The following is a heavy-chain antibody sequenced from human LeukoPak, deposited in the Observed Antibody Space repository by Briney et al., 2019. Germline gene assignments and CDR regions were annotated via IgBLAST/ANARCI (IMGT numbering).Heavy chain of an antibody. CDR2: ISSSSSYI. CDR3: ASSRGSTSSDY. J-gene: IGHJ4*02. D-gene: IGHD2-2*01. Sequence: GGSLRLSCAASGFTFSSYSMNWVRQAPGKGLEWVSSISSSSSYIYYADSVKGRFTISRDNSKNTLYLQMNSLRAEDTAVYYCASSRGSTSSDYWGQGTLVTVSS. V-gene: IGHV3-21*01. CDR1: GFTFSSYS.